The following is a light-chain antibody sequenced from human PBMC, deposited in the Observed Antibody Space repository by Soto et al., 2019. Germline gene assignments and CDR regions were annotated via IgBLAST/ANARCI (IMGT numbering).Light chain of an antibody. Sequence: EIQMTQAPSSVSASVGDRVTITCRASHDVSIWLAWYQQKPGKAPNLLIYAASEVQHGVPSRVSGRGSGTDFPGTISSLQREDCAAYYGHEANSFPSTSGQGTKL. V-gene: IGKV1-12*02. CDR2: AAS. CDR1: HDVSIW. J-gene: IGKJ2*01. CDR3: HEANSFPST.